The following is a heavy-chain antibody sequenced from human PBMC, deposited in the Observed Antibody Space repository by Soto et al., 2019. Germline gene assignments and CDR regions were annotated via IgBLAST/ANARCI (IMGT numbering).Heavy chain of an antibody. CDR2: IIPILGIA. CDR1: GGTFSSYT. V-gene: IGHV1-69*02. Sequence: QVQLVQSGAEVKKPGSSVKVSCKASGGTFSSYTISWVRQAPGQGLEWMGRIIPILGIANYAQKFQGRVTIPADKSTSTAYMELSSLRSEDTAVYYCARIGYSSGWVAPWGQGTLVTVSS. CDR3: ARIGYSSGWVAP. D-gene: IGHD6-19*01. J-gene: IGHJ5*02.